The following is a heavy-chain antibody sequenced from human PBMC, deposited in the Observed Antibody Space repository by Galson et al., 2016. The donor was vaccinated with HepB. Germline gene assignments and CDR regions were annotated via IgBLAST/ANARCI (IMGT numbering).Heavy chain of an antibody. J-gene: IGHJ4*02. CDR3: ARGCTLYSSAWYRS. CDR1: GYTFTAYY. V-gene: IGHV1-2*02. Sequence: SVKVSCKASGYTFTAYYLHWVRQAPGQGLDWMGWINPNSGATNYTQKFQGRVTMTRDTSINTAYMELSRLRSDDTAVYYCARGCTLYSSAWYRSWGQGTLVTVSS. CDR2: INPNSGAT. D-gene: IGHD6-19*01.